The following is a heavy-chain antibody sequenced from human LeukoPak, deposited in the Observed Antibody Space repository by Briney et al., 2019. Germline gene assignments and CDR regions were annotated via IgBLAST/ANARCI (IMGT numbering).Heavy chain of an antibody. J-gene: IGHJ4*02. Sequence: PGGSLRLSCAASGFTFSSYWMNWVRQAQGKGVEWVANIKQDGSEKYYVDSVKGRFTISRDNAKNSLYLQMNSLRAEDTAVYYCARDSAYYSTSSFVDYWGQGTLVTVSS. D-gene: IGHD6-6*01. CDR1: GFTFSSYW. CDR2: IKQDGSEK. V-gene: IGHV3-7*01. CDR3: ARDSAYYSTSSFVDY.